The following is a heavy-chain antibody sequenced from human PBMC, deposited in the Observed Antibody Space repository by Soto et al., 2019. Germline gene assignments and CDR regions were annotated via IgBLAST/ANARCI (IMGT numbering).Heavy chain of an antibody. CDR3: ARGRATRHFDY. J-gene: IGHJ4*02. Sequence: SETLSLTCAVYGGSFSGYYWSWIRQPPGKGLEWIGEINHSGSTNYNPSLKSRVTISVDTSKNQFSLKLSSVTAADTAVYYCARGRATRHFDYWGQGTLVTVSS. D-gene: IGHD1-1*01. CDR1: GGSFSGYY. CDR2: INHSGST. V-gene: IGHV4-34*01.